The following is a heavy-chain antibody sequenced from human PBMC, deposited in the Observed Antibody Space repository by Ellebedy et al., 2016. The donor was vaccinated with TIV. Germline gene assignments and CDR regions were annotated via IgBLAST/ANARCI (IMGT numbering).Heavy chain of an antibody. Sequence: GESLKISCAVSGFSFSRYSMNWVRQAPGKGLEWVSSISGSSSYMYYADSVKGRFTISRDNAKSSLYLQMNSLRAEDTAVYYCARVYSSGWLNWFDPWGQGTLVTVSS. CDR1: GFSFSRYS. CDR2: ISGSSSYM. V-gene: IGHV3-21*01. CDR3: ARVYSSGWLNWFDP. J-gene: IGHJ5*02. D-gene: IGHD6-19*01.